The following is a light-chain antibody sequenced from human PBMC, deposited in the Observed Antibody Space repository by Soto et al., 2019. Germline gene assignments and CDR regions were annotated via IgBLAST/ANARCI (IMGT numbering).Light chain of an antibody. CDR3: QSYDSSLSGSV. CDR1: SSNIGAGFD. CDR2: GNN. V-gene: IGLV1-40*01. Sequence: QLVLTQPPSVSGAPGQRVSIYCTGNSSNIGAGFDVNWFQQLPGTSPTVLIYGNNNRPSGVPDRFSGSKSGTSASLAITGLQAEDEADYYCQSYDSSLSGSVFGGGTKLTVL. J-gene: IGLJ2*01.